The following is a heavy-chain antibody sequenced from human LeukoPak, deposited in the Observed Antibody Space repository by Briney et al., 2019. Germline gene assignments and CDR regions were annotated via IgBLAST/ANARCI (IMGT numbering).Heavy chain of an antibody. D-gene: IGHD5-18*01. CDR3: ARLGGYSYGSRWFDP. Sequence: NPSETLSLTCTISGGSISGSSYYWGWIRQPPGKGLEWIGSIYYSGSTYYNPSLKSRVTISVDTSKNQFSLKLSSVTAADTAVYYCARLGGYSYGSRWFDPWGQGTLVTVSS. J-gene: IGHJ5*02. V-gene: IGHV4-39*01. CDR1: GGSISGSSYY. CDR2: IYYSGST.